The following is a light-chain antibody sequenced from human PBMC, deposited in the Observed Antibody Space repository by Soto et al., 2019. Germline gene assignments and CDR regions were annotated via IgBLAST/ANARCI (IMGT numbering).Light chain of an antibody. CDR1: QDIAGY. Sequence: DIQVTQSPSSVSASVLYRVTITCRASQDIAGYLASYQHKPGRTPELLIHGASRLQSGVPARFSGSGSGTAFTLSINSLQPEDFATYYCQKAYSFPITFGQGTRLEIK. J-gene: IGKJ5*01. CDR2: GAS. CDR3: QKAYSFPIT. V-gene: IGKV1D-12*01.